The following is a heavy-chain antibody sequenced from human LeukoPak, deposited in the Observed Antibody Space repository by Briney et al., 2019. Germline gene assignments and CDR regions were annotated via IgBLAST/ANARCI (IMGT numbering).Heavy chain of an antibody. Sequence: ASVKVSCKASGHTFTSYYMHWVRQAPGQGLEWMGIINPSGGSTSYAQKFQGRVTMTRDTSTSTVYMELSSLRSEDTAVYYCARAALYDSSGYYYVSGFDYWGQGTLVTVSS. D-gene: IGHD3-22*01. CDR2: INPSGGST. CDR3: ARAALYDSSGYYYVSGFDY. V-gene: IGHV1-46*01. J-gene: IGHJ4*02. CDR1: GHTFTSYY.